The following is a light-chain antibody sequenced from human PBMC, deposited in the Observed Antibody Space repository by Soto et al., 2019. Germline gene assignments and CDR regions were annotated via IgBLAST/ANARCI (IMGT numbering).Light chain of an antibody. CDR1: QDISNY. V-gene: IGKV1-16*01. CDR2: AAS. Sequence: DIQMTQSPSSLSASVGDRLTITCRASQDISNYLAWVQQKPGKAPKSLIYAASRVQSGVPSRFSGSGSGTDFALTISSLQPEDFATYYCQQYHSYPITLGQGTRLEIK. CDR3: QQYHSYPIT. J-gene: IGKJ5*01.